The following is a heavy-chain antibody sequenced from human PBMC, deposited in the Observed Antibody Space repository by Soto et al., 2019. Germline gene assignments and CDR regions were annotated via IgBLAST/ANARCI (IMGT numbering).Heavy chain of an antibody. CDR1: GFDFNNYW. CDR2: INGDGSDT. V-gene: IGHV3-74*03. J-gene: IGHJ5*02. Sequence: EVQLVESGGGLVQPGGSLRLSSGASGFDFNNYWMHWVRQDPGKGLVWVSRINGDGSDTKYADSVKGRFTISRDNAKKTVYLQMNSLRAEDTAVYYCARDQTTGDWLDAWGQGTLVTVSS. CDR3: ARDQTTGDWLDA. D-gene: IGHD4-17*01.